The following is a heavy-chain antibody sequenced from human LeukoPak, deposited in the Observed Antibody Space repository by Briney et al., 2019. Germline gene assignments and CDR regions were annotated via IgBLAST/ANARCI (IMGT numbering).Heavy chain of an antibody. Sequence: SETPSLTCAVYGGSFSGYYWSWIRQPPGKGLEWIGEINHSGSTNYNPSLKSRVTISVDTSKNQFSLKLSSVTAADTAVYYCADGSGRTFDYWGQGTLVTVSS. J-gene: IGHJ4*02. CDR1: GGSFSGYY. CDR3: ADGSGRTFDY. CDR2: INHSGST. D-gene: IGHD3-10*01. V-gene: IGHV4-34*01.